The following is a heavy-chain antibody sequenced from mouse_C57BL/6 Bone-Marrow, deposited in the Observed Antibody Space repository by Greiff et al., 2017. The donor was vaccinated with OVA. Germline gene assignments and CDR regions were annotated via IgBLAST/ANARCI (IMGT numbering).Heavy chain of an antibody. CDR2: IWSGGST. J-gene: IGHJ4*01. V-gene: IGHV2-2*01. CDR1: GFSLTSYG. D-gene: IGHD2-4*01. CDR3: ARLYDYDEYYAMDY. Sequence: VKLQESGPGLVQPSQRLSITCTVSGFSLTSYGVHWVRQSPGKGLEWLGVIWSGGSTDYNAAFISRLSISKDNSKSQVFFKMNSLQADDTAIYYCARLYDYDEYYAMDYWGQGTSVTVSS.